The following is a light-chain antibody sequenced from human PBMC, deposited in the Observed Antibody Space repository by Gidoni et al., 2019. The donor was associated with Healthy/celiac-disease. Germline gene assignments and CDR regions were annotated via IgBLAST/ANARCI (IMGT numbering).Light chain of an antibody. Sequence: QSVLTQPPSVSGAPGPRVTIACPGISSNTGAGYDVHWYQQLPGTAPKLLIYGNSNRPSGVPDRFSGSKSGTSASLAITGLQAEDEADYYCQSYDSSLSGWVFGGGTKLTVL. V-gene: IGLV1-40*01. CDR1: SSNTGAGYD. J-gene: IGLJ3*02. CDR2: GNS. CDR3: QSYDSSLSGWV.